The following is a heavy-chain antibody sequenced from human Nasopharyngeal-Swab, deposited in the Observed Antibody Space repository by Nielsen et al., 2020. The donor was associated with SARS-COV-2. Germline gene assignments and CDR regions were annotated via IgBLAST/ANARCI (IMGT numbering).Heavy chain of an antibody. D-gene: IGHD3-10*01. J-gene: IGHJ6*02. CDR1: GGSISSSSYY. Sequence: SETLSLTCTVSGGSISSSSYYWGWIRQPPGKGLEWIGSIYYSGSTYYNPSLKSRVTISVDTSKNQFSLKLSSVTAADTAVYYCASGLLWFGATVGGMGVWGQGTTVTVSS. V-gene: IGHV4-39*01. CDR3: ASGLLWFGATVGGMGV. CDR2: IYYSGST.